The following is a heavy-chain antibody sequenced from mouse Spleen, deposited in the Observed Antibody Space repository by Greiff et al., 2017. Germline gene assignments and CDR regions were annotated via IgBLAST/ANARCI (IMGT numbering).Heavy chain of an antibody. Sequence: QVQLQQSGPELVKPGASVKLSCKASGYTFTSYDINWVKQRPGQGLEWIGWIYPRDGSTKYNAKFKGKATLTVDTSSSTAYMELHSLTSEDSAVYFCARSGAFYAMDYWGQGTSVTVSS. CDR3: ARSGAFYAMDY. CDR2: IYPRDGST. D-gene: IGHD3-1*01. V-gene: IGHV1-85*01. CDR1: GYTFTSYD. J-gene: IGHJ4*01.